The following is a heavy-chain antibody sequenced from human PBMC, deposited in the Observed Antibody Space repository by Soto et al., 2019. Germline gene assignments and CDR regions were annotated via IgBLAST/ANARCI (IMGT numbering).Heavy chain of an antibody. CDR3: ARYDFGTFDY. Sequence: SETLSLTCAVSGDSISSSFWWSWVRQPPGKGLEWIGEIYHTESTVYNPSLKSRVTISVDKSKNQFSLNLDAVTAADTAVYYCARYDFGTFDYWGRGILVTVSS. D-gene: IGHD4-17*01. CDR1: GDSISSSFW. J-gene: IGHJ4*02. V-gene: IGHV4-4*02. CDR2: IYHTEST.